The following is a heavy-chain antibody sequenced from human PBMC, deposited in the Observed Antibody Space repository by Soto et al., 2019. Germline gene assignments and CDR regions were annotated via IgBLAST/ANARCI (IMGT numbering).Heavy chain of an antibody. CDR3: AREVLWSRYFDY. J-gene: IGHJ4*02. CDR1: GFIFSNYV. Sequence: QVQLVESGGGVVQPGRSLRLSCTASGFIFSNYVMYWVRQAPGKGLEWVAFMSYDGTTKSYAASVKRRFTIYRDNSQNTLYLQMNSLRPEDTGVYYCAREVLWSRYFDYWGQGSLVTVSS. V-gene: IGHV3-30-3*01. D-gene: IGHD3-10*01. CDR2: MSYDGTTK.